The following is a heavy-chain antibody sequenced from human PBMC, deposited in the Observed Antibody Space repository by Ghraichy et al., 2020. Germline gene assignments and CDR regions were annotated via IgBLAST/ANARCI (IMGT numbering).Heavy chain of an antibody. CDR3: VREKSIAEAGVYGY. CDR2: INPNSGNT. J-gene: IGHJ4*02. D-gene: IGHD6-13*01. Sequence: ASVKVSCKASGYTFTSYDINWVRQAPGQGLEWMGWINPNSGNTGYAQKFQGRVTMTRNTSISTAYMELSSLRSEDTAVYYCVREKSIAEAGVYGYWGQGTLVTVSS. CDR1: GYTFTSYD. V-gene: IGHV1-8*01.